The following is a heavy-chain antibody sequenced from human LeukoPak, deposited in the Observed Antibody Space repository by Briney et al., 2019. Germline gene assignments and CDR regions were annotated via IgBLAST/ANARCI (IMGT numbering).Heavy chain of an antibody. D-gene: IGHD2-2*01. CDR1: GYTFTSYY. CDR2: INPSGGST. CDR3: ARDFLVPYCSSTSCYPSCWFDP. Sequence: AASVKVSCKASGYTFTSYYMHWVRQAPGQGLEWMGIINPSGGSTSYAQKFQGRVTMTRDMSTSTVYMELSSLRSEDTAVYYCARDFLVPYCSSTSCYPSCWFDPWGQGTLVTVSS. J-gene: IGHJ5*02. V-gene: IGHV1-46*01.